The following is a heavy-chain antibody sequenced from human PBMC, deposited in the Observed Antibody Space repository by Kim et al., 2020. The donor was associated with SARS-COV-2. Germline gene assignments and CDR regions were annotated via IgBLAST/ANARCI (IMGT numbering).Heavy chain of an antibody. J-gene: IGHJ4*02. CDR2: IRSKAYGGTT. CDR3: TREGRWLQDPIDY. D-gene: IGHD5-12*01. Sequence: GGSLRLSCTASGFTFGDYAMSWVRQAPGKGLEWVGFIRSKAYGGTTEYAASVKGRFTISRDDSKSIAYLQMNSLRTEDTAVYYCTREGRWLQDPIDYWGQGTLVTVSS. CDR1: GFTFGDYA. V-gene: IGHV3-49*04.